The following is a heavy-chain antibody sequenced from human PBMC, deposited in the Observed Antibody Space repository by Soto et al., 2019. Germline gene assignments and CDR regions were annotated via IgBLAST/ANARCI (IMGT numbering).Heavy chain of an antibody. J-gene: IGHJ3*02. D-gene: IGHD2-15*01. V-gene: IGHV4-59*01. CDR3: ARAVSFIDCSGGSCYEWGAFDI. CDR2: IYYSGST. CDR1: GGSISSYY. Sequence: PSETLSLTCTVSGGSISSYYWSWIRQPPGKGLEWIGYIYYSGSTNYNPSLKSRVTITVDTSKNQFSLKLSSVTAADTAVYYCARAVSFIDCSGGSCYEWGAFDIWGQGTMVTVSS.